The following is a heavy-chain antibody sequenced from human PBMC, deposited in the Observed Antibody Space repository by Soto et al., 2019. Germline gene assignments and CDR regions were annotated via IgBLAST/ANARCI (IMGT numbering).Heavy chain of an antibody. Sequence: SETLSLTCTVSGGSINTNNYYWGWVRQPPGKGLEWIGSVFYNGTTYYSPSLKSRVTISLATSRTQFSLRLKSVTAADTAVYYCARLVVVSPVANAWGQGTLVTVSS. CDR3: ARLVVVSPVANA. CDR1: GGSINTNNYY. J-gene: IGHJ5*02. CDR2: VFYNGTT. V-gene: IGHV4-39*01. D-gene: IGHD2-15*01.